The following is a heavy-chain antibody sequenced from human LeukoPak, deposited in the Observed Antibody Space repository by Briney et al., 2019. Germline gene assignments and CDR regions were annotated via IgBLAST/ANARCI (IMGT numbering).Heavy chain of an antibody. CDR3: ARGGRSNWFDP. J-gene: IGHJ5*02. CDR1: GGSFSGYY. V-gene: IGHV4-34*01. D-gene: IGHD6-19*01. CDR2: INHSGST. Sequence: SENLSLTCAVYGGSFSGYYWSWVRQPQGKGLEWIGEINHSGSTNYNPSLKSRVTISVDTSKNQFSLKLSSVTAADTAVYYCARGGRSNWFDPWGQGTLVTVSS.